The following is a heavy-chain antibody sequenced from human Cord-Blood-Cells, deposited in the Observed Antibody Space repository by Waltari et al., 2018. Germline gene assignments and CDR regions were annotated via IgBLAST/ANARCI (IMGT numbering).Heavy chain of an antibody. CDR3: ARGGLPVLFY. CDR1: GYSISSGYY. D-gene: IGHD3-16*01. J-gene: IGHJ4*02. CDR2: IYHSGST. V-gene: IGHV4-38-2*01. Sequence: QVQLQESGPGLVKPSETLSLTCAVSGYSISSGYYWGWIRQPPGKGLAWIGSIYHSGSTSYNPSLKSRVTISVDTSKNQFSLKLSSVTAADTAVYYCARGGLPVLFYWGQGTLVTVSS.